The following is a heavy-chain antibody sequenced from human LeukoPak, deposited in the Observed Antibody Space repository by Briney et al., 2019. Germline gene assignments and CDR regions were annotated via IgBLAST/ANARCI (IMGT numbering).Heavy chain of an antibody. Sequence: SETLSLTCTVSGGSISSYYWSWIRQPPGKGLEWIGYIYYSGNTDYNPSLKSRVTISVDTSKNQFSLRLNSVTAADTAVYYCARTTEGYCRGRSCYSYYYYMDVWGKGTTVTVSS. J-gene: IGHJ6*03. CDR2: IYYSGNT. D-gene: IGHD2-15*01. CDR3: ARTTEGYCRGRSCYSYYYYMDV. CDR1: GGSISSYY. V-gene: IGHV4-59*12.